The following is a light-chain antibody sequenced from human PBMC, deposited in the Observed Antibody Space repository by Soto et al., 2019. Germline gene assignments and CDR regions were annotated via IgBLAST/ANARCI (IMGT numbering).Light chain of an antibody. V-gene: IGLV2-14*03. CDR2: DVS. CDR1: SSDVGGYNY. CDR3: SSYTSSSTLLLV. Sequence: QSALTQPASVSGSPGQSITISCTGTSSDVGGYNYVSWYQQHPGKAPKLMIYDVSNRPSGVSNRFSGSKSGNTASLTISGLQADDEADYYCSSYTSSSTLLLVFGGGTKLTVL. J-gene: IGLJ2*01.